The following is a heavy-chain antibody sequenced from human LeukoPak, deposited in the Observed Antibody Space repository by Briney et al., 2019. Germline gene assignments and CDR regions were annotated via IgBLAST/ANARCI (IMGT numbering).Heavy chain of an antibody. V-gene: IGHV4-34*01. J-gene: IGHJ4*02. CDR1: GGSFSNYY. Sequence: SETLSLTCAVNGGSFSNYYWSWIRQPPGKGLEWIGEINHYGSTHYNPSLKRRLTISADTSKNQFSLNLNSVTAADTAVYYCARSLPLPQLDYWGQGTLVTVSS. CDR3: ARSLPLPQLDY. CDR2: INHYGST.